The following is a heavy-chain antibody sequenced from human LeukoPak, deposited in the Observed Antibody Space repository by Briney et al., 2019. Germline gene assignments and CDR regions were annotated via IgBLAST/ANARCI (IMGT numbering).Heavy chain of an antibody. CDR2: MSYSGST. D-gene: IGHD1-26*01. CDR1: GGSISSSSYY. V-gene: IGHV4-39*07. Sequence: SETLSLTCTVSGGSISSSSYYWGWIRQPPGKGLEWIGSMSYSGSTYSNPSLKSRVTIFVDTSKKQFSLKLSSVTAADTAVYYCARVRGSSGSYEYYHYMDVWGKGTTVTISS. CDR3: ARVRGSSGSYEYYHYMDV. J-gene: IGHJ6*03.